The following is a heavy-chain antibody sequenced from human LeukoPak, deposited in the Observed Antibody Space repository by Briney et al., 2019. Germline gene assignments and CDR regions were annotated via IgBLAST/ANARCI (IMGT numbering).Heavy chain of an antibody. D-gene: IGHD5/OR15-5a*01. CDR3: AKDGLQSTTSGVHLDS. J-gene: IGHJ5*01. CDR2: IYSGGST. CDR1: GFSVSSNY. V-gene: IGHV3-53*01. Sequence: GGSLRLSCAVSGFSVSSNYMCWVRQAPGKGLEWVSVIYSGGSTYYADSVKGRFTISRDNSKNTLYLQMNSLRAEDTAVYYCAKDGLQSTTSGVHLDSWGQGTLVTVSS.